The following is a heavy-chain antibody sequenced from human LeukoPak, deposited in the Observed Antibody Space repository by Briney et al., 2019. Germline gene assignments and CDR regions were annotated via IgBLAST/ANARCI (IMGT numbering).Heavy chain of an antibody. CDR3: ARRLGGGSCYSINYYYYMDV. CDR1: GFTVSSNY. D-gene: IGHD2-15*01. CDR2: INHSGST. V-gene: IGHV4-34*01. J-gene: IGHJ6*03. Sequence: PGGSLRLSCAASGFTVSSNYMSWVRQPPGKGLEWIGEINHSGSTNYNPSLKSRVTISVDTSKNQFSLKLSSVTAADTAVYYCARRLGGGSCYSINYYYYMDVWGKGTTVTVSS.